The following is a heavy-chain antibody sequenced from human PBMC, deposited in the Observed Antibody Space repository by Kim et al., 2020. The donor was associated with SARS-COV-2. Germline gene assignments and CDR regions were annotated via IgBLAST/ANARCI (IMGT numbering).Heavy chain of an antibody. J-gene: IGHJ4*02. Sequence: SGPKLVNPTQTLTLTCTFSGFSLSTAGERVGWIRQPPGKALEWLALIYWDDDKRYSPSLKSRLTITKDTSKNQVVLTMTNMDPVDTATYYCAHSLTSTWYVSFAYWGQGALVTVSS. D-gene: IGHD6-13*01. CDR3: AHSLTSTWYVSFAY. CDR1: GFSLSTAGER. V-gene: IGHV2-5*02. CDR2: IYWDDDK.